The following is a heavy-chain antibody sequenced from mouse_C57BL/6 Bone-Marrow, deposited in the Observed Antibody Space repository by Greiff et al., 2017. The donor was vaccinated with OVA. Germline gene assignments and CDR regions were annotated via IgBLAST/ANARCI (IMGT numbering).Heavy chain of an antibody. CDR3: ARPYFEYDGNWYFDD. CDR1: GYTFTTYP. D-gene: IGHD2-4*01. J-gene: IGHJ1*03. V-gene: IGHV1-47*01. Sequence: VQLQQSGAELVKPGASVKMSCKASGYTFTTYPIEWMKQNHGKSLEWIGNFHPYNDDTKYNEKFKGKATLTVEKSSSTVYLELSRITSDDSAVYDCARPYFEYDGNWYFDDWGTGTTVTVSS. CDR2: FHPYNDDT.